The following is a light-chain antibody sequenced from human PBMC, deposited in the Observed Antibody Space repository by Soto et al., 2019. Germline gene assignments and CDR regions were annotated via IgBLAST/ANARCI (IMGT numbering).Light chain of an antibody. Sequence: EIVLTQSPATLSLSPGETATLSCRASQSVSSYLAWYQQKPGQAPRLLIYDASNRATGIPARFSGSGSGTDFTLTISSLEPEDFAVYHCQQRSNWTFTFGQGTRLEI. J-gene: IGKJ5*01. CDR2: DAS. CDR3: QQRSNWTFT. CDR1: QSVSSY. V-gene: IGKV3-11*01.